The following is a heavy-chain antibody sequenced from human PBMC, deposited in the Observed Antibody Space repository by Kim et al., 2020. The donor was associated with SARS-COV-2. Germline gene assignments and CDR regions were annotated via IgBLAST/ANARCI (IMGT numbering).Heavy chain of an antibody. J-gene: IGHJ3*01. CDR1: GFTFSSYS. CDR3: ARDGSYYYDSSGYRTDA. CDR2: ISSSGTTL. D-gene: IGHD3-22*01. Sequence: GGSLRLSCAASGFTFSSYSMNWVRQAPGKGLEWVSYISSSGTTLYYADSVKGRFTISRDSAKNSLYLQMNNLRAEDTAVYYCARDGSYYYDSSGYRTDA. V-gene: IGHV3-48*04.